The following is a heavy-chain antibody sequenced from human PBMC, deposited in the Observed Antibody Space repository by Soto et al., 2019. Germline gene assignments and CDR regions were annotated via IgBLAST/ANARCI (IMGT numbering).Heavy chain of an antibody. CDR2: IDPSGAST. V-gene: IGHV3-23*01. D-gene: IGHD6-13*01. J-gene: IGHJ4*02. CDR3: ASSSWPMTYYFDY. CDR1: GFTFSSYG. Sequence: GWSLRLSCAASGFTFSSYGMHWFRQAPGKGLEWVSTIDPSGASTYYADSVKGRFTISRDNSKNTLYLQMNSLRAEDTAVYYCASSSWPMTYYFDYWGQGTLVTVSS.